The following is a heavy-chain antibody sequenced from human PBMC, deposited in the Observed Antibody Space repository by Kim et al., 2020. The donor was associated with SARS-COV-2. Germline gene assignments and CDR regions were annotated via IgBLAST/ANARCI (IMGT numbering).Heavy chain of an antibody. CDR3: ARKRVRYYDSSGYPFDY. D-gene: IGHD3-22*01. Sequence: SETLSLTCAVYGGSFSGYYWSWIRQPPGKGLEWIGEINHSGSTNYNPSLKSRVTISVDTSKNQFSLKLSSVTAADTAVYYCARKRVRYYDSSGYPFDYWGQGTLVTVSS. CDR2: INHSGST. CDR1: GGSFSGYY. J-gene: IGHJ4*02. V-gene: IGHV4-34*01.